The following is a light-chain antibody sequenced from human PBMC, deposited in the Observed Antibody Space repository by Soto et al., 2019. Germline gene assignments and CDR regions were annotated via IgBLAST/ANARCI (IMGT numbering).Light chain of an antibody. J-gene: IGKJ5*01. CDR2: GAS. V-gene: IGKV3-20*01. CDR1: HSVSSR. Sequence: EIVLTQSPGTLSVSPGERATLSCRASHSVSSRLAWYQQKPGQAPRLLIYGASSRAAGIPDRFSGSWSGTDFTLTISRLEPEDFAVYYCQQYGSSPLYTFGQGTRLEIK. CDR3: QQYGSSPLYT.